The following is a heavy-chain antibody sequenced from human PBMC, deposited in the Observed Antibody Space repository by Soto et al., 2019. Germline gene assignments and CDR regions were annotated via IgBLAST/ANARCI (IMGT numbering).Heavy chain of an antibody. D-gene: IGHD1-7*01. Sequence: QVQLVQSGAEVKKPGSSVKVSCKASGGTFISYAISWVRQAPGQGLEWMGVIIPSFGTANYAQKFQGRVTITADKSTSTDYMELSSLRSEDTAVYYCARDGTGTTRGEYFQHWGQGTLVTVSS. CDR1: GGTFISYA. J-gene: IGHJ1*01. CDR3: ARDGTGTTRGEYFQH. V-gene: IGHV1-69*06. CDR2: IIPSFGTA.